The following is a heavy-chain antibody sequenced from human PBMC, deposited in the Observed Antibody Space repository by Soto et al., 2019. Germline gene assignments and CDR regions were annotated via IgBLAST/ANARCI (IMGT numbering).Heavy chain of an antibody. V-gene: IGHV3-13*01. CDR2: IDSAGDA. CDR1: GFTFSSHD. D-gene: IGHD3-10*01. CDR3: ARGGIWGVSWNWFDT. Sequence: EVQLVESGGGLVQPGGSLRLSCAASGFTFSSHDMHWVRQVTGKGLEWVSGIDSAGDAKYPASVKGRFTISRENAKNSLHLQTNSLRAGDTAVYYCARGGIWGVSWNWFDTWGQGTLVTVSS. J-gene: IGHJ5*02.